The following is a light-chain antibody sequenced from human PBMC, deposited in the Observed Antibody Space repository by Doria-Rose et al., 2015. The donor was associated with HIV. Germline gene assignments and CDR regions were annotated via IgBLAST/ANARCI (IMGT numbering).Light chain of an antibody. CDR1: QSFSSTY. Sequence: EIVLTQSPGTLSLSPGERATLSCRASQSFSSTYLAWYQQKPVQAPSLLIYDASTRTTGIPDRFSASGSGTDVTLTINRLEPEDFALYYCHQYGTSWTFGQGTKVEI. CDR2: DAS. J-gene: IGKJ1*01. CDR3: HQYGTSWT. V-gene: IGKV3-20*01.